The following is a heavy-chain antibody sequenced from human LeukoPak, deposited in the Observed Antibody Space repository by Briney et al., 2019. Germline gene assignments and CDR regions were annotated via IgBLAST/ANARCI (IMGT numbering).Heavy chain of an antibody. Sequence: ASVKVSCKASGYTFTRYYMHWVRQAPGQGLEWMGWINPNSGGTNYAQKFQGRVTMTRDTSISTAYMELSRLRSDDTAVYYCARADSSSWYRSYFDYWGQGTLVTVSS. J-gene: IGHJ4*02. D-gene: IGHD6-13*01. CDR3: ARADSSSWYRSYFDY. CDR2: INPNSGGT. V-gene: IGHV1-2*02. CDR1: GYTFTRYY.